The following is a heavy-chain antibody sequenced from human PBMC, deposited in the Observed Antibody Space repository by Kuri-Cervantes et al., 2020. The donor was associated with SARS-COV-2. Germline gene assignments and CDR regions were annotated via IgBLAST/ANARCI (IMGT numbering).Heavy chain of an antibody. CDR1: GFTVSSNE. Sequence: GGSLRLSCAASGFTVSSNEMSWVRQAPGKGLEWVSSISGGSTYYADSVEGRFTISRDNSKRTLYLQLNTLRAEDTAIYYCAKDLLRTSPAVFDVWGQGTMVTVSS. D-gene: IGHD3-10*01. CDR2: ISGGST. J-gene: IGHJ3*01. CDR3: AKDLLRTSPAVFDV. V-gene: IGHV3-38-3*01.